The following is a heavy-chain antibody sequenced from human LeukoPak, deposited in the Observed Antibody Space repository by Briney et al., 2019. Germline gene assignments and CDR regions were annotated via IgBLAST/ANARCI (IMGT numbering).Heavy chain of an antibody. CDR3: ARDLDGGNSDYYYYGMDV. CDR2: INPSGGST. J-gene: IGHJ6*02. CDR1: GYTFTSYY. Sequence: ASVKVSCKASGYTFTSYYMHWVRQAPGQGLEWMGIINPSGGSTSYAQKFQGRVTITADKSTSTAYMELSSLRSEDTAVYYCARDLDGGNSDYYYYGMDVWGQGTTVTVSS. V-gene: IGHV1-46*01. D-gene: IGHD2-21*02.